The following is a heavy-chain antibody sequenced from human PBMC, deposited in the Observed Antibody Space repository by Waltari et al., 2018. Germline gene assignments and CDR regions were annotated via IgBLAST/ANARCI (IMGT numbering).Heavy chain of an antibody. CDR1: GFTFSSHW. Sequence: EVQLVESGGGLVQPGGSLILSCVASGFTFSSHWMHWVRQAPGKGLVWLSRINSEGTNTRYADSVKGRFTISRDNSKSTVYLQMNSLRAEDTALYYCTKDEISGDGYVIFDYWGPGTLVTVSS. D-gene: IGHD5-12*01. CDR2: INSEGTNT. V-gene: IGHV3-74*01. J-gene: IGHJ4*02. CDR3: TKDEISGDGYVIFDY.